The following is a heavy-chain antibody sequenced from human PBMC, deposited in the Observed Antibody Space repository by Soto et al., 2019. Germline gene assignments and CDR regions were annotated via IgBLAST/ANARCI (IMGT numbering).Heavy chain of an antibody. CDR1: GGSFSGYH. CDR3: ARPGGSGWFYFDS. CDR2: IYYSGST. J-gene: IGHJ4*02. Sequence: SETLSLTCAVYGGSFSGYHWTWIRQPPGKGLEWIGSIYYSGSTYYNPSLKSRVTISVDTSKNHFSLKLTSVTAADTAVYYCARPGGSGWFYFDSWGQGSQVTVSS. D-gene: IGHD6-13*01. V-gene: IGHV4-39*02.